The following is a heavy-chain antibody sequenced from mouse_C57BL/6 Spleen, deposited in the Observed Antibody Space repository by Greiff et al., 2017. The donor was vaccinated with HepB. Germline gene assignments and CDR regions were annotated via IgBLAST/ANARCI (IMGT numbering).Heavy chain of an antibody. CDR2: IHPNSGST. Sequence: QVQLQQSGAELVKPGASVKLSCKASGYTFTSYWMHWVKQRPGQGLEWIGMIHPNSGSTNYNEKFKSKATLTVDKSSSTAYMQLSSLTSEDSAVYYCAREDDYDGLDYWGQGTTLTVSS. V-gene: IGHV1-64*01. CDR3: AREDDYDGLDY. D-gene: IGHD2-4*01. CDR1: GYTFTSYW. J-gene: IGHJ2*01.